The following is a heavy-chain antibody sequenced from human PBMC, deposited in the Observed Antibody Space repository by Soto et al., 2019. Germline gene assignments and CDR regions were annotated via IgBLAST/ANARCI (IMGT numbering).Heavy chain of an antibody. Sequence: SLLKSVTSSVVGGTISSGGYSWSWIRQPPGKGLEWIGYIYHSGSTYYNPSLKSRVTISVDRSKNQFSLKLSSVTAADTAVYYCARVPSPWGQGTLVTVSS. CDR3: ARVPSP. J-gene: IGHJ5*02. V-gene: IGHV4-30-2*01. CDR1: GGTISSGGYS. CDR2: IYHSGST.